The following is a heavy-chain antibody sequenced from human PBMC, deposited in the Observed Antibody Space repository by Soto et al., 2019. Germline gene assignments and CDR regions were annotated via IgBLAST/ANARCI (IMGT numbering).Heavy chain of an antibody. CDR1: GGSISSYY. CDR3: ARDGNYYDSSGYTD. Sequence: SETLSLTCTVSGGSISSYYWSWIRQPPGKGLEWIGYIYYSGSTNYNPSLKSRVTISVDTSKNQFSLKLSSVTAADTAVYYCARDGNYYDSSGYTDWGQGTLVTVSS. J-gene: IGHJ4*02. V-gene: IGHV4-59*01. CDR2: IYYSGST. D-gene: IGHD3-22*01.